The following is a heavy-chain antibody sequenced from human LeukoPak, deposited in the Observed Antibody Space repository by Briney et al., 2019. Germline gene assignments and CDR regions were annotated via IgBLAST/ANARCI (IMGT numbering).Heavy chain of an antibody. V-gene: IGHV4-39*01. D-gene: IGHD3-3*01. CDR2: IYYSGST. J-gene: IGHJ4*02. CDR3: ASPAEMNYDFWSGYYPLGY. Sequence: PSETLSLTCTVSGGSISSSSYYWGWICQPPGKGLEWIGSIYYSGSTYYNPSLKSRVTISVDTSKNQFSLKLSSVTAADTAVYYCASPAEMNYDFWSGYYPLGYWGQGTLVTVSS. CDR1: GGSISSSSYY.